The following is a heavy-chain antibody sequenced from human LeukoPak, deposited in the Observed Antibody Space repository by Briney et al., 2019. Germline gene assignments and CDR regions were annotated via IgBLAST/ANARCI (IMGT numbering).Heavy chain of an antibody. CDR2: IIPIFGTA. V-gene: IGHV1-69*05. D-gene: IGHD6-19*01. Sequence: SVKVSCKASGGTFSSYAISWVRQAPGQGLEWMGRIIPIFGTANYAQKFQGRVTLTTDESTSTAYMELSNLRSEDTAVYYCARGRWLVDSARNYYYYYYMHVWGKGTTVTVSS. CDR3: ARGRWLVDSARNYYYYYYMHV. J-gene: IGHJ6*03. CDR1: GGTFSSYA.